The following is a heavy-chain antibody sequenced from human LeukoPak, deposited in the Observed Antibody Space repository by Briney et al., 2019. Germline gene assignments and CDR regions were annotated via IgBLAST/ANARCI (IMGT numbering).Heavy chain of an antibody. J-gene: IGHJ4*02. Sequence: SETLSLTCAVYGGSFSGYYWSWIRQPPRKGLEWIGEINHSGSTKYNPSLKSRVTISVDTSKNQFSLKLSSVTAADTAVYYCAILYYDSSGYHDYWGQGTLVTVSS. D-gene: IGHD3-22*01. V-gene: IGHV4-34*01. CDR2: INHSGST. CDR1: GGSFSGYY. CDR3: AILYYDSSGYHDY.